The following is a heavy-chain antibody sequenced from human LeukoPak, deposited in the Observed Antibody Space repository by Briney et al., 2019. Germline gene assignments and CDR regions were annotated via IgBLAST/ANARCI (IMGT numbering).Heavy chain of an antibody. D-gene: IGHD2-8*01. CDR3: VRDAGVPDY. CDR2: IRRDGNDR. J-gene: IGHJ4*02. Sequence: GGSLRLSCVASGFTFTSYGMHWVRQAPGKGLEWVALIRRDGNDRYYAETVKGRFTISRDNAKNTLYLQMHSLRAEDTAVYYCVRDAGVPDYWGQGTLVTVSS. CDR1: GFTFTSYG. V-gene: IGHV3-30*02.